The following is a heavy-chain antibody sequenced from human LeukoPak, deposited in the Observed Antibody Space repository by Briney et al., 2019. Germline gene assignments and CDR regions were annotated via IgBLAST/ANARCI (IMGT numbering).Heavy chain of an antibody. CDR3: AKMSSSGYGGYFDY. CDR1: VFTFSSYS. CDR2: ISGSGGST. D-gene: IGHD3-22*01. J-gene: IGHJ4*02. V-gene: IGHV3-23*01. Sequence: GGSLRLSCAASVFTFSSYSMSWVRQAPGKGLEWVSAISGSGGSTYYADSVKGRFTISRDNSKNTLYLQMNSLRAEDTAVYYCAKMSSSGYGGYFDYWGQGTLVTVSS.